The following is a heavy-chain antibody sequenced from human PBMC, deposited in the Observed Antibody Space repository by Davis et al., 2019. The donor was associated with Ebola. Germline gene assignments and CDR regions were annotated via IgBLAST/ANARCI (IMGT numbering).Heavy chain of an antibody. V-gene: IGHV3-23*01. CDR1: GFTFSSYA. CDR2: ISGSGGST. D-gene: IGHD6-19*01. Sequence: GESLKISCAASGFTFSSYAMSWVRQAPGKGLEWVSAISGSGGSTYYADSVKGRFTISRDNSKNTLYLQMNSLRAEDTAVYYCAKTAGGYTSGWYYFDSWGHGTLVTVSS. J-gene: IGHJ4*01. CDR3: AKTAGGYTSGWYYFDS.